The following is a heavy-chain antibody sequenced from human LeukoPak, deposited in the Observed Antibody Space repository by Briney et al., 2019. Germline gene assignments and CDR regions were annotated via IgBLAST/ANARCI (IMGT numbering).Heavy chain of an antibody. CDR3: ARSNDFWSGPLRNYYYYMDV. Sequence: GGSLRLSCAASEFTFNNYAMSWFRQAPGKGLEWVSVISASGGSTHYADSVKGRFAISRDNSKNTLYLQMNSLRPEDTAIYYCARSNDFWSGPLRNYYYYMDVWGKGTTVTVSS. D-gene: IGHD3-3*01. CDR2: ISASGGST. J-gene: IGHJ6*03. V-gene: IGHV3-23*01. CDR1: EFTFNNYA.